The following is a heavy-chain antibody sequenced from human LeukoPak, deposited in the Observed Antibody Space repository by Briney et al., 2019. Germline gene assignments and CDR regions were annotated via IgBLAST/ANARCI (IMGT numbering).Heavy chain of an antibody. Sequence: PGGSLRLSCAASGFTFTNAHMGWVRQAPGKGLEWLGRIKSKTDGGTTDYAAPVEGRFTISRDDSENSLYLQMNSLKTEDTAMYYCTTNTVEWGQGTLVTVSS. CDR1: GFTFTNAH. V-gene: IGHV3-15*01. J-gene: IGHJ4*02. D-gene: IGHD4-17*01. CDR2: IKSKTDGGTT. CDR3: TTNTVE.